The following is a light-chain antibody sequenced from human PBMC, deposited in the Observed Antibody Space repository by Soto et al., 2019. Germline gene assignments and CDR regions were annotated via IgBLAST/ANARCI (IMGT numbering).Light chain of an antibody. J-gene: IGKJ2*01. CDR2: SAS. CDR3: QQTSTTPPYT. V-gene: IGKV1-39*01. CDR1: QSIDSF. Sequence: DIQMTQSPSSLSASVGDRVTITCRASQSIDSFLSWYQQRPGKAPTVLIYSASSLQSGVPSRFSGRGPASNFTLTINRLQPEDSATYYCQQTSTTPPYTFGQGTKPEIK.